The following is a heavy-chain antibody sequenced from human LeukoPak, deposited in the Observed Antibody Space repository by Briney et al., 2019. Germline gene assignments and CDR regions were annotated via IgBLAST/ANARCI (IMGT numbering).Heavy chain of an antibody. CDR3: ARAAGSYGYRGIDY. CDR2: IYYSGST. J-gene: IGHJ4*02. CDR1: GGSISSGGYY. D-gene: IGHD5-18*01. Sequence: SETLSLTCTVSGGSISSGGYYCTWIRQHPGKGLEWIGYIYYSGSTYYNPSLKSRVTISVDTSKNQFPLKLSSVTAADTAVYYCARAAGSYGYRGIDYWGQGTLVTVSS. V-gene: IGHV4-31*03.